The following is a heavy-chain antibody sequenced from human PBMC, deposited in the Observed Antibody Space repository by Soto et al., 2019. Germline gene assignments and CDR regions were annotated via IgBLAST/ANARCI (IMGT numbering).Heavy chain of an antibody. CDR3: ARRFGSFYGMDV. CDR1: GGAFSSYG. Sequence: QLQLVQSGAEVKKPGSSVKVSCKASGGAFSSYGVNWVRQAPGGGLEWMGGIIPVVGTANYAQKFQGRVTITADESTGTAYMELSSLRSEDTAVYYCARRFGSFYGMDVWGQGSTVTVSS. CDR2: IIPVVGTA. J-gene: IGHJ6*01. V-gene: IGHV1-69*01. D-gene: IGHD3-10*01.